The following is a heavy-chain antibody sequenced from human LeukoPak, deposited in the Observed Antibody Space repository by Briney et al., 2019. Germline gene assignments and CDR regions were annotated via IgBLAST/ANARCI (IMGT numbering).Heavy chain of an antibody. Sequence: PGGSLRLSCAASGFTFSSYAMSWVRQAPGKGLEWVSAISGSGGSTYYADSVKGQFTISRDNSKNTLYLQMNSLRAEDTAVYYCARESNSGYYLSYWGQGTLVTVSS. CDR3: ARESNSGYYLSY. V-gene: IGHV3-23*01. CDR1: GFTFSSYA. J-gene: IGHJ4*02. CDR2: ISGSGGST. D-gene: IGHD3-22*01.